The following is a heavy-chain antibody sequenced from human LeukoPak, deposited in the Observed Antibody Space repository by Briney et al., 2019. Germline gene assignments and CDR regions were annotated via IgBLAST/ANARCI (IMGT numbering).Heavy chain of an antibody. V-gene: IGHV3-15*01. D-gene: IGHD4/OR15-4a*01. J-gene: IGHJ4*02. CDR3: AIDEPNYAPYDFDY. CDR1: RFTFINAW. Sequence: PGXSLRLSCAASRFTFINAWMNWVRQAPGKGVEWVGRIKSKADGDTTDYAAPGKGKFAISRDDSNNMVYLQMSSLKVEDTAVYYCAIDEPNYAPYDFDYWGQGTLVTVSS. CDR2: IKSKADGDTT.